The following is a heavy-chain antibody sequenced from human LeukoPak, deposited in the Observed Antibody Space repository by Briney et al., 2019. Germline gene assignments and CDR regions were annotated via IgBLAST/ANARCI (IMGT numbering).Heavy chain of an antibody. CDR1: GGSFSGYS. CDR3: ARGGGGIHFDY. D-gene: IGHD1-26*01. CDR2: INHRGFT. Sequence: SETLSLTCAVYGGSFSGYSWSWIRQPPGKGLEWIGEINHRGFTNSNPSLKSRVIISVDTSKKQFSLRLNSVTAADRAVYYCARGGGGIHFDYWDQETLVTVSS. J-gene: IGHJ4*02. V-gene: IGHV4-34*01.